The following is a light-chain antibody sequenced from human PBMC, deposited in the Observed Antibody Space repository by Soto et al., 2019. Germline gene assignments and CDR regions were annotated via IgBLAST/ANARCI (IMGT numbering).Light chain of an antibody. CDR1: QSVSNN. Sequence: EIVMTQSPATLSVSPGERATLSCRASQSVSNNLAWYQQKPGQAPRLLIYEKSTRATGIPDRFSGSGSGTEFTLTNSSLQSEDFAVYSCQQYNKWPLTFGGGTKVEIK. CDR3: QQYNKWPLT. V-gene: IGKV3-15*01. J-gene: IGKJ4*01. CDR2: EKS.